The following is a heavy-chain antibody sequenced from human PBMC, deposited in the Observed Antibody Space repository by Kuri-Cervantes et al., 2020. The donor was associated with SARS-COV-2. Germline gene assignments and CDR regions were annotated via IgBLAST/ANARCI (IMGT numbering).Heavy chain of an antibody. V-gene: IGHV1-24*01. J-gene: IGHJ5*02. D-gene: IGHD2-21*01. Sequence: ASVKVSCKASGGTFSSYAISWVRQAPGKGLEWMGGFDPEDGETIYAQKFQGRVTMTEDTSTDTAYMELSSLRSEDTAVYYCATGPVVVRENWFDPWGQGTLVTVSS. CDR2: FDPEDGET. CDR3: ATGPVVVRENWFDP. CDR1: GGTFSSYA.